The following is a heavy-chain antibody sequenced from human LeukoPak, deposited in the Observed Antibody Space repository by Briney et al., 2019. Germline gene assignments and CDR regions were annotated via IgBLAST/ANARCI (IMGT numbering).Heavy chain of an antibody. Sequence: GRPLRLSCAATGFRFSAYAMHWVRQAPGKGLEWVAAISYDGNKKYYADSVKGRFTIYRDDSKSTLYLQMNNLTGEDTAVFYCAGDQTGVRAGWPTHWGQGTLVTVSS. D-gene: IGHD6-13*01. CDR3: AGDQTGVRAGWPTH. V-gene: IGHV3-30-3*01. CDR1: GFRFSAYA. CDR2: ISYDGNKK. J-gene: IGHJ4*02.